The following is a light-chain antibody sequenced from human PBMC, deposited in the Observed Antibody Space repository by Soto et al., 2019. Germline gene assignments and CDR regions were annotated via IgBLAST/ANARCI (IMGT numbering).Light chain of an antibody. V-gene: IGKV1-33*01. CDR2: DAS. CDR3: QQYEDVPLT. J-gene: IGKJ4*01. Sequence: DIQLTQSPTSLSASIGDRVTITCQASQDISNYLNWYQQKSGKAPKLLIYDASNLERGVPLRFRGSGYETDFTLTITSLQPEDFATYYCQQYEDVPLTFGGGTKVEIK. CDR1: QDISNY.